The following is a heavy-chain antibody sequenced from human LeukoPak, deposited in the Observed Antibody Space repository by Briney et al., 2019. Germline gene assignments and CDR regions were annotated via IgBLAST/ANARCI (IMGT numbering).Heavy chain of an antibody. J-gene: IGHJ4*02. D-gene: IGHD4-23*01. V-gene: IGHV1-69*13. Sequence: ASVKVSCKASGGTFSSYAISWVRQAPGQGLEWMGGIIPIFGTANYAQKFQGRVTITADESTSTAYMELSSLRSEDTAVYYCARVGIGGNSRAQVYWGQGTLVTVSS. CDR3: ARVGIGGNSRAQVY. CDR2: IIPIFGTA. CDR1: GGTFSSYA.